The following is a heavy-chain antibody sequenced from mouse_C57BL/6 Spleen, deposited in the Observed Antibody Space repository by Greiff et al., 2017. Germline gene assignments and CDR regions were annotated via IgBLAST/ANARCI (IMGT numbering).Heavy chain of an antibody. CDR2: IWGVGST. CDR1: GFSLTSYG. CDR3: ASEGKLGRFAY. Sequence: VKLVESGPGLVAPSQSLSITCTVSGFSLTSYGVDWVRQSPGKGLEWLGVIWGVGSTNYNSALKSRLSISKDNSKSQVFLKMNSLQTDDTAMYYCASEGKLGRFAYWGQGTLVTVSA. V-gene: IGHV2-6*01. J-gene: IGHJ3*01. D-gene: IGHD4-1*01.